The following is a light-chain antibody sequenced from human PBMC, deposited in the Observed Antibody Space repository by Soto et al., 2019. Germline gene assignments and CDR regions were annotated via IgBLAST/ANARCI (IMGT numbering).Light chain of an antibody. CDR2: YDS. J-gene: IGLJ2*01. CDR1: DIGSKS. Sequence: SYELTQPPSVSVAPGKTARITCGGNDIGSKSVHWYQQKPGQAPVLVISYDSDRPSGIPERFSGSNSGNTATLTISRVEAGDEADYYCQVWDSYSDHVVFGGGTKVTVL. CDR3: QVWDSYSDHVV. V-gene: IGLV3-21*04.